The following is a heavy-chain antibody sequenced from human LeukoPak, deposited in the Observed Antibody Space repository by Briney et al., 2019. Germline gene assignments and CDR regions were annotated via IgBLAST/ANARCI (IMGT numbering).Heavy chain of an antibody. CDR2: IDPSDSYT. J-gene: IGHJ3*02. CDR1: GYSFTSYW. V-gene: IGHV5-10-1*01. Sequence: GESLKISCKGSGYSFTSYWISWVRQMPGKGLEWMGRIDPSDSYTNYSPSFQGHVTISADESISTAYLQWSSLKASDAAMYYCARRDFHLSSWNDERNAFDIWGQGTMVTVSS. CDR3: ARRDFHLSSWNDERNAFDI. D-gene: IGHD1-1*01.